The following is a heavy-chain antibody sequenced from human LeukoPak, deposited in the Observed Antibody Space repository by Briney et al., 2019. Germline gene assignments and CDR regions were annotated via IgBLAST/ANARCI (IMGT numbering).Heavy chain of an antibody. V-gene: IGHV3-23*01. D-gene: IGHD1-26*01. CDR1: GFTLNNYA. CDR2: INNSGGST. CDR3: ARKYSGTSPFDY. J-gene: IGHJ4*02. Sequence: GGSLRLSCAASGFTLNNYAMSWVRQAPGKGLEWVSIINNSGGSTYYADSVKGRFTISRDLSKNTLYLQMNSLRVEDTALYYCARKYSGTSPFDYWGQGTLVTVSS.